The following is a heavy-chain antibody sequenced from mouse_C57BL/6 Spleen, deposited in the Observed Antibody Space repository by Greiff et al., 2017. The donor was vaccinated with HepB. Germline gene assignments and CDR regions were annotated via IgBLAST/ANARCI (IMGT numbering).Heavy chain of an antibody. J-gene: IGHJ2*01. CDR3: AKHEEELGFFDY. CDR1: GYTFTEYT. V-gene: IGHV1-62-2*01. D-gene: IGHD4-1*01. Sequence: QVQLKESGAELVKPGASVKLSCKASGYTFTEYTIHWVKQRSGQGLEWIGWFYPGSGSIKYNEKFKDKATLTADKSSSTVYMELSRLTSEDSAVYFCAKHEEELGFFDYWGQGTTLTVSS. CDR2: FYPGSGSI.